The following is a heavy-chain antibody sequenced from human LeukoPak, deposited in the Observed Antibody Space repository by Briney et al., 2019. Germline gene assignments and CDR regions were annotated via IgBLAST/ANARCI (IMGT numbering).Heavy chain of an antibody. CDR2: IRYDETKT. J-gene: IGHJ4*02. CDR1: GFTFSSYG. CDR3: AKSHLPNSYSGTYYCDY. Sequence: GGSLRLSCAASGFTFSSYGMHWVRQAPAKGLEWLAFIRYDETKTFYGDSVKGRFTISRDNSKNTLYLQMNSLRAEDTAVYYCAKSHLPNSYSGTYYCDYWGQGTQVAVSS. V-gene: IGHV3-30*02. D-gene: IGHD1-26*01.